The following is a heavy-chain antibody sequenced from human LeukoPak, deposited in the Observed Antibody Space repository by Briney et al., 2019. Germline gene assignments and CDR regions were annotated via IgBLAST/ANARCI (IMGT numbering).Heavy chain of an antibody. D-gene: IGHD3-10*02. V-gene: IGHV3-23*01. CDR1: GFTFSSYA. Sequence: GGSLRLSCAASGFTFSSYAMSWVRQAPGKGLEWVSAISGSGGRIYYGASVKGRFTISRDNSKNTLNLQMNSLRAEDTAVYYCAELGITMIGGVWGKGTTVTISS. CDR3: AELGITMIGGV. J-gene: IGHJ6*04. CDR2: ISGSGGRI.